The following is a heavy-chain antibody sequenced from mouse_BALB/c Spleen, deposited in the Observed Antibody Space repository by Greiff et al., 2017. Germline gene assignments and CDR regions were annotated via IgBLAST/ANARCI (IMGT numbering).Heavy chain of an antibody. CDR2: ISTYYGDA. D-gene: IGHD2-12*01. J-gene: IGHJ1*01. CDR3: ARVYDCYFDV. CDR1: GYTFTDYA. Sequence: VQLQQSGAELVRPGVSVKISCKGSGYTFTDYAMHWVKQSHAKSLEWIGVISTYYGDASYNQKFKGKATMTVDKSSSTAYMELSRLTSEDSAIYYCARVYDCYFDVWGAGTTVTVSS. V-gene: IGHV1S137*01.